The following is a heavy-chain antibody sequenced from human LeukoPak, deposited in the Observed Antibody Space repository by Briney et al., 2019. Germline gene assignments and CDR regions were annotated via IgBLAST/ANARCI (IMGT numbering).Heavy chain of an antibody. CDR3: AKRYSSGWAFDY. CDR2: ISYVGSNK. J-gene: IGHJ4*02. Sequence: GGSLRLSCAASGFTFSSYGMHWVRQAPGKGLEWVAVISYVGSNKYYADSVKGRLTISRDNSKNTLYLQMNSLRAEDTAVYYCAKRYSSGWAFDYWGQGTLVTVSS. CDR1: GFTFSSYG. V-gene: IGHV3-30*18. D-gene: IGHD6-19*01.